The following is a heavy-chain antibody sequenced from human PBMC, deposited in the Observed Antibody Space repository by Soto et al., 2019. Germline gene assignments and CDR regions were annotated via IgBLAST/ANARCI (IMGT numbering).Heavy chain of an antibody. CDR2: IIPIFGTA. J-gene: IGHJ4*02. Sequence: SVKVSCKASAGTFSSYAISWVRQAPGQGLEWMGGIIPIFGTANYAQKFQGRVTITGDASTSTVYMELSSLRSEDTAVYYCARDGDGYNSPFDYWGQGTLVTVSS. V-gene: IGHV1-69*13. CDR1: AGTFSSYA. CDR3: ARDGDGYNSPFDY. D-gene: IGHD5-12*01.